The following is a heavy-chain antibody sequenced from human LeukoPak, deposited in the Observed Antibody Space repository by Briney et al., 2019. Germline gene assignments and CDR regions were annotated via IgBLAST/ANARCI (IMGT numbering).Heavy chain of an antibody. CDR2: ISWDGGSR. V-gene: IGHV3-43*01. D-gene: IGHD5-18*01. Sequence: PGGSLRLSCAASGFTFDDYTIHWVRQAPGKGLEWVSLISWDGGSRYYADSVEGRFTISRDNSKNTLYLQMNSLRAEDTAVYYCAKDGRPAMVILPYYYYYMDVWGKGTTVTISS. CDR3: AKDGRPAMVILPYYYYYMDV. J-gene: IGHJ6*03. CDR1: GFTFDDYT.